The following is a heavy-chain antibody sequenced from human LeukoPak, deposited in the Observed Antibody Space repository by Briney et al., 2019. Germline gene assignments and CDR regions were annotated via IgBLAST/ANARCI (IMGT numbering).Heavy chain of an antibody. D-gene: IGHD6-13*01. Sequence: ASVKVSCKISDHTFSSDGFTWVRQAPGKGLEWMGWINVHNGKTDYAHKFQGRVTMTTDTSTNTAYMDLRSLRSDDTAMYYCANRGQQLYDYWGQGTLVTVSS. CDR1: DHTFSSDG. J-gene: IGHJ4*02. CDR3: ANRGQQLYDY. CDR2: INVHNGKT. V-gene: IGHV1-18*01.